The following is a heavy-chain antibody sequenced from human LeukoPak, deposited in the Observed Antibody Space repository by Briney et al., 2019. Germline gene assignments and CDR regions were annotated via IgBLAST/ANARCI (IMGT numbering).Heavy chain of an antibody. CDR1: GGSISSYY. J-gene: IGHJ5*02. CDR2: IYTSGST. D-gene: IGHD3-22*01. V-gene: IGHV4-4*07. CDR3: ARDIGSYDSSGYYYNWFDP. Sequence: SETLSLTCTVSGGSISSYYWGWVRQPAGKGLEWIGRIYTSGSTKYNPSLKSRVTISIDTSKNQFSLNLISLSAADTAVYYCARDIGSYDSSGYYYNWFDPWGQGTLVTVSS.